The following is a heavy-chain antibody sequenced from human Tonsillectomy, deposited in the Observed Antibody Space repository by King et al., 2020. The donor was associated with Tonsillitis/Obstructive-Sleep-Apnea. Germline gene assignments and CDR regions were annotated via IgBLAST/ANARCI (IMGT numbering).Heavy chain of an antibody. Sequence: VQLVESGAEVKKPGASVKVSCKASGYTFTNYDITWVRQAPGQGLEWMGWSRPYNGDTNYAQKLQGRVTMTSDTSTSTAYMELRSLRSDDTAVYYCARDYYARSGYYHGYFQHWGQGTLVTVSS. CDR1: GYTFTNYD. J-gene: IGHJ1*01. CDR3: ARDYYARSGYYHGYFQH. D-gene: IGHD3-22*01. V-gene: IGHV1-18*01. CDR2: SRPYNGDT.